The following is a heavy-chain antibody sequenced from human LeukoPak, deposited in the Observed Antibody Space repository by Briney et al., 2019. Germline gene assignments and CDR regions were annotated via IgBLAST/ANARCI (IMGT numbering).Heavy chain of an antibody. J-gene: IGHJ4*02. D-gene: IGHD3-22*01. V-gene: IGHV3-33*06. Sequence: GGSLRLSCAASGFTFSSYGMHWVRQAPGKGLEWVAVIWYDGSNKYYADSVKGRFTISRDNSKNTLYLRMNSLRAEDTAVYYCAKGTYYYDSSGYSETYYFDYWGQGTLVTVSS. CDR3: AKGTYYYDSSGYSETYYFDY. CDR2: IWYDGSNK. CDR1: GFTFSSYG.